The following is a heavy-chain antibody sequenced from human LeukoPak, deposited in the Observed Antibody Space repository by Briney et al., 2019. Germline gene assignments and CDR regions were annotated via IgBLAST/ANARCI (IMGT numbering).Heavy chain of an antibody. Sequence: PSETLSLTCAVYGGSFSGYYWSWVRQAPGKGLEWVSSISGSGGSTYYADSVKGRFTISRDNSKNTLYVQMNSLRAEDTAVYYCATLAVVAAGYWGQGTLVTVSS. J-gene: IGHJ4*02. CDR2: ISGSGGST. CDR3: ATLAVVAAGY. D-gene: IGHD2-15*01. V-gene: IGHV3-23*01. CDR1: GGSFSGYY.